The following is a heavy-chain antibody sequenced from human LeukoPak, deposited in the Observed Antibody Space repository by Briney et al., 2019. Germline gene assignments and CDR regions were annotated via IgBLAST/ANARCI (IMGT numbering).Heavy chain of an antibody. V-gene: IGHV4-31*03. CDR3: ARGTITTVTDS. CDR2: IYYSGST. J-gene: IGHJ4*02. D-gene: IGHD4-17*01. Sequence: SETLSLTCTVSGGSISSGGYYWSWIRQHPGKGLEWIGYIYYSGSTYYNPSLESRATISVDESKTQLSLRLESVTAADTAVYYCARGTITTVTDSWGPGTLVTVSS. CDR1: GGSISSGGYY.